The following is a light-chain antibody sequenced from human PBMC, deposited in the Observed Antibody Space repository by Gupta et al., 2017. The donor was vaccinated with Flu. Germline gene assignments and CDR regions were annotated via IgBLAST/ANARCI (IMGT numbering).Light chain of an antibody. Sequence: QSVLTQPPSASGTPVHRVTISCSGSSSNIGSNTVNWYQQLPGTAPKLLIYSKNQRPSGVPDRFSGSKSGTSASLAITGLQSEDEADYYCEAWDDTINSSVFGGGTKMTVL. V-gene: IGLV1-44*01. J-gene: IGLJ3*02. CDR3: EAWDDTINSSV. CDR1: SSNIGSNT. CDR2: SKN.